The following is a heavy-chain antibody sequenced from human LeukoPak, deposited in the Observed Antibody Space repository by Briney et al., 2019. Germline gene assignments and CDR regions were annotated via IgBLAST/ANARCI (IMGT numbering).Heavy chain of an antibody. CDR1: GFTLSNYG. J-gene: IGHJ4*02. CDR3: ARARNDYDTSSFSALDY. Sequence: GGSLRLSCAASGFTLSNYGMHWVRQAPGKGLEWLAVIWYDGSNIYYADPVKGRFAISRDNSKNTLYLQINSLRAEDTAVYYCARARNDYDTSSFSALDYWGQGTLVTVSS. V-gene: IGHV3-33*08. CDR2: IWYDGSNI. D-gene: IGHD3-22*01.